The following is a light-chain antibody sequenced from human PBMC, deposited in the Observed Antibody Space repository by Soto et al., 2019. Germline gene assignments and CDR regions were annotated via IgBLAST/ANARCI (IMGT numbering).Light chain of an antibody. CDR3: QQYVS. CDR2: DVS. CDR1: QGISYS. Sequence: DIQMTQSPSSLSASVGDRVTITCQASQGISYSLNWYQQRPGKAPKLLINDVSNLETGVPSRFSGSGSGPDFTLTINSLQPEDIATYYCQQYVSFGPGTKVDI. J-gene: IGKJ3*01. V-gene: IGKV1-33*01.